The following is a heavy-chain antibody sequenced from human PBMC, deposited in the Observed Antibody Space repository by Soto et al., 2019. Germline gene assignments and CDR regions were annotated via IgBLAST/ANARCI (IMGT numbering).Heavy chain of an antibody. CDR3: ARGILGPAAMFGLFDF. Sequence: GSLRLSCAASGFSFSDYYMTWIRQAPGKGLELVSYISYSGNDIYYADSVKGRFTISRDNAKNSLYLQMNSLRAEDTAVFYCARGILGPAAMFGLFDFWGQGTLVTVSS. CDR1: GFSFSDYY. D-gene: IGHD2-2*01. J-gene: IGHJ4*02. CDR2: ISYSGNDI. V-gene: IGHV3-11*01.